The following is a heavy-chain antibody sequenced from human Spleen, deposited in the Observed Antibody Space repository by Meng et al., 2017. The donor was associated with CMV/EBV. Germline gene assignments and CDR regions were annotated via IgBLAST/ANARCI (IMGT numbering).Heavy chain of an antibody. V-gene: IGHV1-69*05. CDR1: GDTFSSYA. Sequence: SVKVSCKASGDTFSSYAISWVRQAPGQGLEWMGGIIPIFGTANYAQKFQGRVTITTDESTSTAYMELSSLRSEDTAVYYCARDLGYYDFLSGKNWFDPWGQGTLVTVSS. CDR3: ARDLGYYDFLSGKNWFDP. D-gene: IGHD3-3*01. J-gene: IGHJ5*02. CDR2: IIPIFGTA.